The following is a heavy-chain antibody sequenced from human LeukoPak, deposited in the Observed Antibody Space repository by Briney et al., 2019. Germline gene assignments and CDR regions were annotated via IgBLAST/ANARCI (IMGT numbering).Heavy chain of an antibody. J-gene: IGHJ4*02. D-gene: IGHD1-1*01. V-gene: IGHV3-7*03. CDR3: ARDDWNDGSGYFDY. CDR1: GFSFSNYN. Sequence: PGGSLRLSCAASGFSFSNYNMNWVRQAPGKGLEWVANIKQDGSEKYYVDSVKGRFTISRDNAKNSLYLQMNSLRAEDTAVYYCARDDWNDGSGYFDYWGQGTLVTVSS. CDR2: IKQDGSEK.